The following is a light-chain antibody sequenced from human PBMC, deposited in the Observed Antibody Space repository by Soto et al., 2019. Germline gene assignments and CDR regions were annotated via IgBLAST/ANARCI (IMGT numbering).Light chain of an antibody. V-gene: IGLV2-14*03. CDR2: DVS. Sequence: SVLPQPASVSVSPGQSITISCTRTSSDVGGYNYVSWYQHHPGKAPKLMIYDVSNRPSGVSNRFSGSKSGNTASLIISGLQAEDEADYYCSSYTSSSTLSTYVFGTGTKVTV. CDR1: SSDVGGYNY. CDR3: SSYTSSSTLSTYV. J-gene: IGLJ1*01.